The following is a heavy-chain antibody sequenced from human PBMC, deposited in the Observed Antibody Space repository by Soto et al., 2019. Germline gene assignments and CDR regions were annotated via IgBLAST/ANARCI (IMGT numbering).Heavy chain of an antibody. Sequence: QVQLVQSGAEVKKPGSSVKVSCKASGGTFSSYAISWVRQAPGQGLEWMGGIIPIFGTANYAQKFQGRVTITTDESTSTAYMELSSLRSEDTAVYYCARESDCSGGSCYLPPPPDYYYYGMDVWGQGTTVTVSS. V-gene: IGHV1-69*01. CDR3: ARESDCSGGSCYLPPPPDYYYYGMDV. CDR1: GGTFSSYA. CDR2: IIPIFGTA. D-gene: IGHD2-15*01. J-gene: IGHJ6*02.